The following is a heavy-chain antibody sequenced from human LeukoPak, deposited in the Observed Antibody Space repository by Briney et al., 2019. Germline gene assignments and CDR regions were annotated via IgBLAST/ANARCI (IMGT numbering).Heavy chain of an antibody. Sequence: GGSLRLSCAASGFTFSSYSMNWVRQAPGKGLEWGSSISSSSSYIYYADSVKVRFTISRDNAKNSLYLQMNSLRAEDTAVYCCARERYYASSGPFDYWGQGTLVTVSS. D-gene: IGHD3-22*01. CDR2: ISSSSSYI. V-gene: IGHV3-21*01. CDR1: GFTFSSYS. J-gene: IGHJ4*02. CDR3: ARERYYASSGPFDY.